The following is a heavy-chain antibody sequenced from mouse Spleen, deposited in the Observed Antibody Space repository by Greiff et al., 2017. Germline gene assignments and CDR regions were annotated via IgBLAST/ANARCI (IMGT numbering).Heavy chain of an antibody. CDR2: INSNGGST. CDR1: GFTFSSYA. CDR3: ARTAYYSNGYYAMDY. J-gene: IGHJ4*01. Sequence: DVKLVESGGGLVKPGGSLKLSCAASGFTFSSYAMSWVRQTPEKRLEWVAAINSNGGSTYYPDTVKDRFTISRDNAKNTLYLQMSSLRSEDTALYYCARTAYYSNGYYAMDYWGQGTSVTVSS. D-gene: IGHD2-5*01. V-gene: IGHV5-6-2*01.